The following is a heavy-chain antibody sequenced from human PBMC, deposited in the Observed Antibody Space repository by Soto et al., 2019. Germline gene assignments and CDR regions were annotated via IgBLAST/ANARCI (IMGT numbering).Heavy chain of an antibody. V-gene: IGHV4-30-4*01. CDR3: ARVNAVRGVSTYYFDY. J-gene: IGHJ4*02. Sequence: SETLSLTCTVSGGSISSGDYYWSWIRQPPGKGLEWIGYIYYSGSTYYNPSLKSRVTISVDTSKNQFSLKLSSVTAADTAVYYCARVNAVRGVSTYYFDYWGQGTLVTVSS. D-gene: IGHD3-10*02. CDR2: IYYSGST. CDR1: GGSISSGDYY.